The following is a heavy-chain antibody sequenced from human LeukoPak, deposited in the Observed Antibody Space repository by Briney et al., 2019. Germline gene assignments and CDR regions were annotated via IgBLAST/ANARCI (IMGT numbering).Heavy chain of an antibody. CDR2: ISAYNGNT. CDR1: GYTFSSYG. D-gene: IGHD2-15*01. J-gene: IGHJ4*02. CDR3: ARDCSGSSCYWIH. Sequence: GASVKVSCKASGYTFSSYGISWVRQAPGQGLEWLGYISAYNGNTNYAQKVQGRITMTTDTSTSAAYMEMRSLRSDDTAVYYCARDCSGSSCYWIHWGQGTLVTVSS. V-gene: IGHV1-18*01.